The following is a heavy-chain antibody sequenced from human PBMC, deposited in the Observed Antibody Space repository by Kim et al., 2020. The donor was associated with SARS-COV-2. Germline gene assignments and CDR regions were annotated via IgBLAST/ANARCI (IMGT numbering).Heavy chain of an antibody. CDR2: ISGSGVST. CDR3: ATRAIVAANLYFYY. Sequence: GGSLRLSCTASGFTFSAYAMAWVRQAPGRGLEWVSSISGSGVSTYYADSVKGRFTISRDNSKNTLYLQMNSLRGEDTAVYYCATRAIVAANLYFYYLGQG. D-gene: IGHD5-12*01. J-gene: IGHJ4*02. V-gene: IGHV3-23*01. CDR1: GFTFSAYA.